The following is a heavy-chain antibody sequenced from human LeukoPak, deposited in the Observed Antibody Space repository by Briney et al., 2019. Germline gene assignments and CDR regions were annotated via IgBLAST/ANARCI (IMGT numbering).Heavy chain of an antibody. CDR1: GFTFSSYS. V-gene: IGHV3-21*01. J-gene: IGHJ4*02. CDR2: ISSSSSYI. Sequence: GGSLRLSCAASGFTFSSYSMNWVRQAPGKGLEWVSSISSSSSYIYYADSVKGRFTISRDNAKNSLYLQMNSLRAEDTAVYHCAREVGDGYPWEDYYFDYWGQGTLVTVSS. CDR3: AREVGDGYPWEDYYFDY. D-gene: IGHD5-24*01.